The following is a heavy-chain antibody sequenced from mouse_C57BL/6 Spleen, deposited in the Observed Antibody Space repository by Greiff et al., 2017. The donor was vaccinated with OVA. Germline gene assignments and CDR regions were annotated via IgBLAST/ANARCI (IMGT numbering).Heavy chain of an antibody. D-gene: IGHD1-1*01. Sequence: EVKVVESGGGLVKPGGSLKLSCAASGFTFSSYAMSWVRQTPEKRLEWVATISDGGSYTYYPDNVKGRFTISRDNAKNNLYLQMSHLKSEDTAMYYCARDHYYGRARDYWGQGTSVTVSS. J-gene: IGHJ4*01. CDR2: ISDGGSYT. V-gene: IGHV5-4*01. CDR3: ARDHYYGRARDY. CDR1: GFTFSSYA.